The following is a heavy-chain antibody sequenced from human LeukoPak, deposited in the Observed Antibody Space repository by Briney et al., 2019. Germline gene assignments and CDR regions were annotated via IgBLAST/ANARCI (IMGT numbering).Heavy chain of an antibody. CDR1: GASISSYY. V-gene: IGHV4-59*01. Sequence: SETLSLTCTVSGASISSYYWSWIRQPPGKGLEWIGYIYDSGSTNYNPSLKSRVTISVDTSKNQFSLKLSSVTAADTAVYYCARVGGTNYYYYGMDVWGQGTTVTVSS. CDR3: ARVGGTNYYYYGMDV. CDR2: IYDSGST. D-gene: IGHD1-1*01. J-gene: IGHJ6*02.